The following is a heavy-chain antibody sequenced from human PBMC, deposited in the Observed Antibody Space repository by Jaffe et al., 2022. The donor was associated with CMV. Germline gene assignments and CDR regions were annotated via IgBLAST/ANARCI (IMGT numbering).Heavy chain of an antibody. V-gene: IGHV1-18*01. CDR1: GYTFTSYG. J-gene: IGHJ6*02. CDR3: ARDPMRQFIAARDHYYYYGMDV. Sequence: QVQLVQSGAEVKKPGASVKVSCKASGYTFTSYGISWVRQAPGQGLEWMGWISAYNGNTNYAQKLQGRVTMTTDTSTSTAYMELRSLRSDDTAVYYCARDPMRQFIAARDHYYYYGMDVWGQGTTVTVSS. D-gene: IGHD6-6*01. CDR2: ISAYNGNT.